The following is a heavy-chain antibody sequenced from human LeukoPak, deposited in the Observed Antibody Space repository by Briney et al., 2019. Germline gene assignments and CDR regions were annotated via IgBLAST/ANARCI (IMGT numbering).Heavy chain of an antibody. CDR1: GFTFSSYA. CDR3: ARETAAFDI. J-gene: IGHJ3*02. CDR2: ISYDGSNK. V-gene: IGHV3-30-3*01. Sequence: GGSLRLSCAASGFTFSSYAMHWVRQAPGKGLEWVAVISYDGSNKYYADSVKGRFTISRDNSKNTLYLQMNSLRAEDTAVYYCARETAAFDIWGQGTMVTVSS. D-gene: IGHD1-14*01.